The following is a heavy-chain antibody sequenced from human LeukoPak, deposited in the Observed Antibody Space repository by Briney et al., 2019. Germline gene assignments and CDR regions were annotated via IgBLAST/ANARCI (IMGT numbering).Heavy chain of an antibody. J-gene: IGHJ5*02. Sequence: GSLRLSCEGSGFTFSNYWMSWVRQAPGKGLEWVANIQQHGSETYYGDSVKGRFTISRDNAKNSLYLQMNSLRAEDTAVYYCARVDYGDYNWFDPWGQGTLVTVSS. CDR1: GFTFSNYW. V-gene: IGHV3-7*03. CDR2: IQQHGSET. D-gene: IGHD4-17*01. CDR3: ARVDYGDYNWFDP.